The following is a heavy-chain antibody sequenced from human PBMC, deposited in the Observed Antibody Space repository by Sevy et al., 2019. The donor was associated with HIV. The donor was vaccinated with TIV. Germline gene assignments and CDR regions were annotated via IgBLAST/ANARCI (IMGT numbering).Heavy chain of an antibody. D-gene: IGHD2-8*01. Sequence: GGSLRLSCAASGFTFSSFGMHWVRQAPGKGLEWVAIISHDGSNKIYADSVKGRFTISRDNSKNTLYLQMESLRADDTAGYYCAKQGGYCSNGVCYRAFDYWGQGTLVTVSS. V-gene: IGHV3-30*18. J-gene: IGHJ4*02. CDR1: GFTFSSFG. CDR3: AKQGGYCSNGVCYRAFDY. CDR2: ISHDGSNK.